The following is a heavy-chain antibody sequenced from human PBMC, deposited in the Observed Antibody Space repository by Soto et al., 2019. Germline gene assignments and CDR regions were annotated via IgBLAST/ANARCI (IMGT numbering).Heavy chain of an antibody. V-gene: IGHV3-23*01. D-gene: IGHD6-13*01. CDR1: GFTFSSYA. J-gene: IGHJ3*02. CDR3: AKGGNSDSSSWYFAFDI. CDR2: ISGSGGST. Sequence: GGSLRLSCAASGFTFSSYAMSWVRQAPGKGLEWVSAISGSGGSTYYADSVKGRFTISRDNSKNTLYLQMNSLRAEDTAVYYCAKGGNSDSSSWYFAFDIWGQGTMVTVSS.